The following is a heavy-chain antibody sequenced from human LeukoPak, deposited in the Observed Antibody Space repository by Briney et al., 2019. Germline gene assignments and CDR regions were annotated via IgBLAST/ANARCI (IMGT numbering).Heavy chain of an antibody. CDR2: ITSDGGGT. CDR1: GFTFSTSA. J-gene: IGHJ4*02. V-gene: IGHV3-64*01. CDR3: ARGHNSLSGVGDY. Sequence: GGSLRLSCAASGFTFSTSAMNWVRQAPGKGLEYVSAITSDGGGTYYANSVKGRFTVSRDNSKNTLYLQMGSLRTEDMAVYYCARGHNSLSGVGDYWGQGTLVTVSS. D-gene: IGHD1-14*01.